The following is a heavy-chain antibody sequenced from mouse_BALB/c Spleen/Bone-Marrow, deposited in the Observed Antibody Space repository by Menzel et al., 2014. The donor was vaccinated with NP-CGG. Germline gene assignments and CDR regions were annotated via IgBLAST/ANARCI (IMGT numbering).Heavy chain of an antibody. V-gene: IGHV5-4*02. D-gene: IGHD1-1*01. Sequence: EVHLVESGGGSVKPGGSLKLSCAASGFTFSDYYMYWVRQTPEKRLEWVATISDGGSYTYYPDSVKGRFTISRDNAKNNLFLQMSSLKSEDTAMYYCARGSSYFDYWGQGTTLTVSS. CDR3: ARGSSYFDY. J-gene: IGHJ2*01. CDR2: ISDGGSYT. CDR1: GFTFSDYY.